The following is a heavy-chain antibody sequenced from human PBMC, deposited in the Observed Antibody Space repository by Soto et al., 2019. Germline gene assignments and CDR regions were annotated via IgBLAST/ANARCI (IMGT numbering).Heavy chain of an antibody. CDR2: SRNKADSYST. D-gene: IGHD1-20*01. CDR3: ARITGATEGACDI. CDR1: GFTFSDHY. Sequence: EVQLVESGGGLVQPGGSLRLSCAASGFTFSDHYLDWVRQAPGKGLEWVGRSRNKADSYSTEYAASVKGSFTISGDDSKNSLYLQMNSLKAEATAVYYCARITGATEGACDIWGLGTMVTVAS. J-gene: IGHJ3*02. V-gene: IGHV3-72*01.